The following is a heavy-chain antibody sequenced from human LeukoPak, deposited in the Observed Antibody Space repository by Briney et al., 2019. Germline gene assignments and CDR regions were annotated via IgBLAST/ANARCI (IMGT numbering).Heavy chain of an antibody. V-gene: IGHV4-4*02. D-gene: IGHD3-3*01. CDR2: IYHSGST. CDR3: ASIDSTYYDFWSGYYMPSGWFDP. CDR1: GGSISSSNW. J-gene: IGHJ5*02. Sequence: SETLSLTCAVSGGSISSSNWWSWVRQPPGKGLEWIGEIYHSGSTNYNPSLKSRVTISVDKSKNQFSLKLSSVTAADTAVYYCASIDSTYYDFWSGYYMPSGWFDPWGQGTLVTVSS.